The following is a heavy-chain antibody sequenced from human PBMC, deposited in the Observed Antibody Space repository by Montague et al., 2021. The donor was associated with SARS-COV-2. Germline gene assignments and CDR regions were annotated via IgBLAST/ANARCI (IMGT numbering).Heavy chain of an antibody. CDR3: ARTDYGAYLVPFDS. CDR2: VSHDGTKR. D-gene: IGHD4-17*01. V-gene: IGHV3-30-3*01. Sequence: SLRLSCAASGFTFSTYAVHWVRQAPGKGLEWVAVVSHDGTKRYYXXSVKGRFTISRDNSKNTLYLQMNSLRTEDTAVYYCARTDYGAYLVPFDSWGPGTLSHVSS. CDR1: GFTFSTYA. J-gene: IGHJ4*02.